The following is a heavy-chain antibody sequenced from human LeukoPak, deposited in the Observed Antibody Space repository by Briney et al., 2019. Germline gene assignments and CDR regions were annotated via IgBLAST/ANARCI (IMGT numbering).Heavy chain of an antibody. V-gene: IGHV1-2*02. CDR2: INPNSGGT. D-gene: IGHD2-2*01. Sequence: GASVKVSCKASGYTFTGYYMHWVRQAPGQGLEWMGWINPNSGGTNYAQKFQGRVTMTRDTSISTAYMELSRLRSDDTAVYYCARARGGIVVVPAALDYWGQGTLVTVSS. J-gene: IGHJ4*02. CDR1: GYTFTGYY. CDR3: ARARGGIVVVPAALDY.